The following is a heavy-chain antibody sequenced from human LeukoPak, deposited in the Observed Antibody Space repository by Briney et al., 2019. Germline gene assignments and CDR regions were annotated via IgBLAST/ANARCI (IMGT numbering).Heavy chain of an antibody. CDR2: IGSKDYGGTT. D-gene: IGHD6-19*01. Sequence: GGSLRLSCTTSGFTFGDYAMTWVRQAPGKGLEWIGVIGSKDYGGTTEYAASAKGRFTISRDDSKNIAYLQMNSLKIEDTGVYFCTRREGTSGWYSAVYWGQGTLVTVSS. CDR1: GFTFGDYA. V-gene: IGHV3-49*04. CDR3: TRREGTSGWYSAVY. J-gene: IGHJ4*02.